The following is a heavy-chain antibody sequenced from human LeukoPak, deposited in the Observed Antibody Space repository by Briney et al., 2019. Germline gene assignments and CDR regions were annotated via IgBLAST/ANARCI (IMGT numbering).Heavy chain of an antibody. V-gene: IGHV3-9*01. D-gene: IGHD1-26*01. CDR1: GFTFDDYA. CDR3: AKHPGVGATYYFDY. CDR2: ISWNSGSI. Sequence: PGGSLRLSCAASGFTFDDYAMHWVRQAPGKGLEWVSGISWNSGSIGYADSVKGRFTISRDNSKNTLYLQMNSLRAEDTAVYYCAKHPGVGATYYFDYWGQGTLVTVSS. J-gene: IGHJ4*02.